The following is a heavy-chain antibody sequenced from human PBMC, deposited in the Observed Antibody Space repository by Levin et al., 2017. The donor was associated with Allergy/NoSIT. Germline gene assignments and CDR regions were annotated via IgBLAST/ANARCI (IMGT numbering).Heavy chain of an antibody. CDR1: GYTLTRFS. D-gene: IGHD4-17*01. CDR3: ATDYGAYLSEAFDI. Sequence: PVASVKVSCKASGYTLTRFSMHWVRQAPGKGLEWMGAFDPKDGETVYAQAFQGRVTLTEDTSTNTAYMELSSLTSEDTAVYYSATDYGAYLSEAFDIWGQGTLVSVSS. CDR2: FDPKDGET. V-gene: IGHV1-24*01. J-gene: IGHJ3*02.